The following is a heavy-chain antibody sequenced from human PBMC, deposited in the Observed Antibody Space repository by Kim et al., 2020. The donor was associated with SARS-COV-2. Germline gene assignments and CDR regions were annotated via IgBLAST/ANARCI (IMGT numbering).Heavy chain of an antibody. CDR3: ARDPPHLYDFWSGFSGWFDP. CDR1: GGSISSSSYY. J-gene: IGHJ5*02. CDR2: IYYSGST. D-gene: IGHD3-3*01. Sequence: SETLSLTCTVSGGSISSSSYYWGWIRQPPGKGLEWIGSIYYSGSTYYNPSLKSRVTISVDTSKNQFSLKLSSVTAADTAVYYCARDPPHLYDFWSGFSGWFDPWGQGTLVTVSS. V-gene: IGHV4-39*07.